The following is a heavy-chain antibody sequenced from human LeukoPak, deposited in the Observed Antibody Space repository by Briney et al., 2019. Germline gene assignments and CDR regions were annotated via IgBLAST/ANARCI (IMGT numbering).Heavy chain of an antibody. CDR1: GGSISSYY. V-gene: IGHV4-34*01. J-gene: IGHJ4*02. Sequence: SSETLSLTCTVSGGSISSYYWSWIRQPPGKGLEWIGEINHSGSTNYNPSLKSRVTISVDTSKNQFSLKLSSVTAEDTAVYYCARGYDGDYWGQGTLVNVSS. CDR3: ARGYDGDY. CDR2: INHSGST. D-gene: IGHD5-12*01.